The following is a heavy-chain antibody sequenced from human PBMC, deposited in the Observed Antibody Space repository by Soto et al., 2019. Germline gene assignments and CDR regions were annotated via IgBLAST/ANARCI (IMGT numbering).Heavy chain of an antibody. CDR3: TRASFRGSYGPYYFDH. Sequence: GGPLRLSCTASGFTFPDYAMSWFRQAPGKGLEWVGFIRSRIYGVTTEYAASVKGRFTISRDDSKSFAYLQLNSLKIEDTAVYYCTRASFRGSYGPYYFDHWGQGTLVTVSS. J-gene: IGHJ4*02. D-gene: IGHD1-26*01. CDR2: IRSRIYGVTT. V-gene: IGHV3-49*03. CDR1: GFTFPDYA.